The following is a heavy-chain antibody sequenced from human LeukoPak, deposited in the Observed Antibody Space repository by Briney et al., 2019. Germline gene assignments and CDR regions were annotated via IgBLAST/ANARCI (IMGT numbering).Heavy chain of an antibody. V-gene: IGHV4-59*08. D-gene: IGHD2-15*01. CDR1: GGSISSYY. CDR3: ARRAEGGAFDI. CDR2: IYYSGST. J-gene: IGHJ3*02. Sequence: PSETLSLTCTVSGGSISSYYWSWLRQPPGKGLEWIGYIYYSGSTNYNPSLKSRVTISVDTSKNQFSLKLSSVTAADTAVYYCARRAEGGAFDIWGQGTMVTVSS.